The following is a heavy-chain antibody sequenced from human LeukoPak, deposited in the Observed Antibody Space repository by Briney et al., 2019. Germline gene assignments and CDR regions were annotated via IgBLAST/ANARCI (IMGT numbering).Heavy chain of an antibody. Sequence: GRSLRLSCAASGFTFDNYSMHWVRQAPGKGLEWVSCISWISGSIGYADSVKGRFTISRDNAKNSLYLQMNSLRAEDTALYYCAKDSSYCGGDCYSPWVDWGQGTLVTVSS. CDR3: AKDSSYCGGDCYSPWVD. J-gene: IGHJ4*02. CDR2: ISWISGSI. D-gene: IGHD2-21*02. CDR1: GFTFDNYS. V-gene: IGHV3-9*01.